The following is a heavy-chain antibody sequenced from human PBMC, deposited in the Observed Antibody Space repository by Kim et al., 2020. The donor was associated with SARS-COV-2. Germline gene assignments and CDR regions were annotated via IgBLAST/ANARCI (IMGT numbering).Heavy chain of an antibody. CDR2: ISYDGSNK. CDR3: ARDLGYFSSTSCYEGEGWFDP. J-gene: IGHJ5*02. CDR1: GFTFSSYA. D-gene: IGHD2-2*01. V-gene: IGHV3-30*04. Sequence: GGSLRLSCAASGFTFSSYAMHWVRQAPGKGLVWVAVISYDGSNKYYADSVKGRFTISRDNSKNTLYLQMNSLRGEDTAVYYCARDLGYFSSTSCYEGEGWFDPWGQGTLVTVSS.